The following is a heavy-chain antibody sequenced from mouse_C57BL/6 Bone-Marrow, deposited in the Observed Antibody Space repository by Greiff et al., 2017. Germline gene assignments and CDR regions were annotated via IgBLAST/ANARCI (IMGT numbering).Heavy chain of an antibody. J-gene: IGHJ3*01. Sequence: EVQLVESGAELVRPGASVKLSCTASGFNIKDDYMHWVQQRPEQGLEWIGWIDPENGDTEYASKFQGKGTITADTSSNTAYLQLSSLTTEDAAVYYCTTGYDCDWFAYWGQGTLVTVSA. V-gene: IGHV14-4*01. D-gene: IGHD2-4*01. CDR3: TTGYDCDWFAY. CDR1: GFNIKDDY. CDR2: IDPENGDT.